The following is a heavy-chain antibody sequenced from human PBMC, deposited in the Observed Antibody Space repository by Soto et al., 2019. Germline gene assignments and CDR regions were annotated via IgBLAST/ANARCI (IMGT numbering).Heavy chain of an antibody. CDR3: ARHHRTTVTSGASYYYYGMDV. V-gene: IGHV3-21*01. CDR1: GFTFSSYS. J-gene: IGHJ6*02. Sequence: GGSLRLSCAASGFTFSSYSMNWVRQAPGKGLEWVSSISSSSSYIYYADSVKGRFTISRDNAKNSLYLQMNSLRAEDTAVYYCARHHRTTVTSGASYYYYGMDVWGQGTTVTVSS. D-gene: IGHD4-17*01. CDR2: ISSSSSYI.